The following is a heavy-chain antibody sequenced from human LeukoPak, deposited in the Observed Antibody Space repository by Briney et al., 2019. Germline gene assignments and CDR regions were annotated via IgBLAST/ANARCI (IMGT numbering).Heavy chain of an antibody. CDR3: AKDQKGYYYDSSGSYYFDY. Sequence: GGSLRLSCAASGFTFSSYGMHWVRQAPGKGLEWVAVISYNGSNKYYADSVKGRFTISRDNSKNTLYLQMNSLRAEDTAVYYRAKDQKGYYYDSSGSYYFDYWGQGTLVTVSS. CDR2: ISYNGSNK. V-gene: IGHV3-30*18. J-gene: IGHJ4*02. D-gene: IGHD3-22*01. CDR1: GFTFSSYG.